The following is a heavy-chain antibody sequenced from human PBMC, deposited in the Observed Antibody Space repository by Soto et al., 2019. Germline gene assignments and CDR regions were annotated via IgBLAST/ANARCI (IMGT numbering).Heavy chain of an antibody. J-gene: IGHJ3*01. V-gene: IGHV4-61*08. CDR3: ATVDLSLGELLHAFGV. D-gene: IGHD3-16*01. CDR2: VYHTGNT. Sequence: SVTLSLTCTISGASVSNNAYYWSWIRQSPGKGLEWIAYVYHTGNTNYNPSLRSRVTISLDTSKNQLSLKVRSVTAADTAVYYCATVDLSLGELLHAFGVWGQGTMVT. CDR1: GASVSNNAYY.